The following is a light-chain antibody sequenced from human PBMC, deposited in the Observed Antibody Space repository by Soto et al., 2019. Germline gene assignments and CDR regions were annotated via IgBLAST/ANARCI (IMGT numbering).Light chain of an antibody. V-gene: IGKV3-20*01. J-gene: IGKJ2*01. Sequence: EIVLTQSPGTLSLSPGDRATLSCRASQSVSINSLAWYQQHHGQAPRLLIYGTSSRATGIPDRFSGSGSGTDFTLAISRREPEDFAVYYCQQYGNSPYTFGQGTNLEIK. CDR1: QSVSINS. CDR2: GTS. CDR3: QQYGNSPYT.